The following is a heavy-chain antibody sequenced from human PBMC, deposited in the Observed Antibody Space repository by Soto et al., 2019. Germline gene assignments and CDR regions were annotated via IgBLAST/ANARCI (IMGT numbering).Heavy chain of an antibody. CDR2: IYYTGTT. Sequence: SETLSLTCTVSGGSISSSDYYWGWIRQPPGKGLEWIGYIYYTGTTYYNPSLKSRLAISTDTSKNQCSLRLSFVTDADTAVYYWVRERYGYGYRHIESWGQGTPVTVSS. CDR1: GGSISSSDYY. J-gene: IGHJ4*02. V-gene: IGHV4-30-4*01. D-gene: IGHD5-18*01. CDR3: VRERYGYGYRHIES.